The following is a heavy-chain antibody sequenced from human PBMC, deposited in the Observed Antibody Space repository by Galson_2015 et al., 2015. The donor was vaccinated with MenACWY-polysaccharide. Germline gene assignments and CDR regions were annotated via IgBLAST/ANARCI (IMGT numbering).Heavy chain of an antibody. CDR3: AHRIDDFWSGYYGH. J-gene: IGHJ4*02. Sequence: PALVKPTQTLTLTCTFSGFSLSTSGVGVGWIRQPPGKALEWLALIYWDDDKRYSPSLKSRLTITKDTSKNQVVLTMTNMDPVDTATYYCAHRIDDFWSGYYGHWGQGTLVTVSS. D-gene: IGHD3-3*01. V-gene: IGHV2-5*02. CDR1: GFSLSTSGVG. CDR2: IYWDDDK.